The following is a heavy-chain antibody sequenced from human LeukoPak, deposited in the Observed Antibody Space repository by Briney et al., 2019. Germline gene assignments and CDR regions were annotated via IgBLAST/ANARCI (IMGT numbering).Heavy chain of an antibody. CDR1: GDSISSYY. V-gene: IGHV4-4*07. J-gene: IGHJ6*03. CDR2: IYTSRST. CDR3: AGNVLLWFGESGGYYYYMDV. D-gene: IGHD3-10*01. Sequence: PSETLSLTCSVSGDSISSYYWSWIRQPAGKGLEWIGRIYTSRSTNYNPSLKSRVTMSVDTSKNQFSLKLSSVTAADTAVYYCAGNVLLWFGESGGYYYYMDVWGKGTTVTISS.